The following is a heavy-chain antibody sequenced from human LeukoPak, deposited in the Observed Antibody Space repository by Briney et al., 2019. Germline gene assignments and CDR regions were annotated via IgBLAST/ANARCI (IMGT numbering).Heavy chain of an antibody. V-gene: IGHV3-7*01. J-gene: IGHJ4*02. D-gene: IGHD2-2*01. Sequence: GGSLRLSCAASGFTSSNYWKIWVPQAPGKGVEWVASIKQDGSEKQYVGSVRGRFTITRDNAKNVLDLQMNSLTAEDTAVYYYAKDMRYFLSDYWGQGTLVTVSS. CDR2: IKQDGSEK. CDR1: GFTSSNYW. CDR3: AKDMRYFLSDY.